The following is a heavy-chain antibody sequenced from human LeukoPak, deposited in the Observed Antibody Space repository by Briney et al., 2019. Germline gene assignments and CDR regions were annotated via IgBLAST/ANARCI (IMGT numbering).Heavy chain of an antibody. J-gene: IGHJ4*02. CDR3: ARGDDSKSTYFDY. CDR1: GGSISSYY. V-gene: IGHV4-59*01. Sequence: SETLSLTCTVSGGSISSYYWNWIRQTPGKGLEWIGYIYYSGSTKNNPSLESRVTISLDTSKNQFSLRLNSVTAADTAVYYCARGDDSKSTYFDYWGQGTLVTVSS. D-gene: IGHD3-3*01. CDR2: IYYSGST.